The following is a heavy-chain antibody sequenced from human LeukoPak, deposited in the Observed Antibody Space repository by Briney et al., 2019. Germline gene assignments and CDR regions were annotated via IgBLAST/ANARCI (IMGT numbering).Heavy chain of an antibody. Sequence: ASVKVSCKASRYTFTGYYMHWVRQAPGQGLEWMGWINPNSGGTNYAQKFQGRVTMTRDTSISTAYMELSRLRSDDTAVYYCARRHSVGAANDYWGQGTLVTVSS. CDR2: INPNSGGT. D-gene: IGHD1-26*01. CDR1: RYTFTGYY. V-gene: IGHV1-2*02. CDR3: ARRHSVGAANDY. J-gene: IGHJ4*02.